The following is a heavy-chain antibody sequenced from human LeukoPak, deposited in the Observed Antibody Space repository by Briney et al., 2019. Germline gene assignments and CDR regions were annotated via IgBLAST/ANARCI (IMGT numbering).Heavy chain of an antibody. CDR3: ARLVGATMGFDY. CDR2: IYPGDSDT. J-gene: IGHJ4*02. D-gene: IGHD1-26*01. Sequence: GASLQISCKGSGSTFTSYWIGWVRQLPGKGLEWMGIIYPGDSDTRYSPSFQGQVTISADKSISTAYLQWSSLKASDTAMYYCARLVGATMGFDYWGQGTLVTVSS. V-gene: IGHV5-51*01. CDR1: GSTFTSYW.